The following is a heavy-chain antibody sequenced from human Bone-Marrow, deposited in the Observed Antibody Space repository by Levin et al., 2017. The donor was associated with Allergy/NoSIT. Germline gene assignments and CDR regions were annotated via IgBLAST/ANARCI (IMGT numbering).Heavy chain of an antibody. CDR1: GNTSNSHY. D-gene: IGHD5-12*01. CDR2: ISPRSGGT. J-gene: IGHJ6*02. V-gene: IGHV1-46*02. CDR3: AKVDSGDEDGMDV. Sequence: ASVKVSCKASGNTSNSHYLHWVRQAPGQGLEWLGLISPRSGGTTYAQKFHGRVTMTRDTSTSTVYMELSSLRAEDTAVYYCAKVDSGDEDGMDVWGQGTTVTVSS.